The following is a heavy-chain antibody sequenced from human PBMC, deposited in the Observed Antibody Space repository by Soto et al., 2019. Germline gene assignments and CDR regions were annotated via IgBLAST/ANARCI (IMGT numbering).Heavy chain of an antibody. J-gene: IGHJ4*02. Sequence: QVQLVESGRGVLQPGRSLRLSCAASGFTFSSFAMHWVRQAPGKGLEWVAFISYDGSNTYNADSVKGRVTISRDNSKKTVYLEINRPRAEDTAVYHCSKGLNLGIVGACGDYFEYWGQGTLVTVSS. CDR3: SKGLNLGIVGACGDYFEY. V-gene: IGHV3-30-3*01. D-gene: IGHD1-26*01. CDR1: GFTFSSFA. CDR2: ISYDGSNT.